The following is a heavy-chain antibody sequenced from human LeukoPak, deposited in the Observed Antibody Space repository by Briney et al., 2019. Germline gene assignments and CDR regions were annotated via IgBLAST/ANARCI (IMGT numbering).Heavy chain of an antibody. Sequence: SETLSLTCTVSDGSISSSTYYWGWVRQAPGKGLEWIGSISYGGNTYYNPSLMSLKSRVTISVDTSKNQFSLKLSSVTAADTAVYYCERHAYSGWYPEYFHHWGQGTLVTVSS. CDR3: ERHAYSGWYPEYFHH. J-gene: IGHJ1*01. CDR2: ISYGGNT. D-gene: IGHD6-19*01. V-gene: IGHV4-39*01. CDR1: DGSISSSTYY.